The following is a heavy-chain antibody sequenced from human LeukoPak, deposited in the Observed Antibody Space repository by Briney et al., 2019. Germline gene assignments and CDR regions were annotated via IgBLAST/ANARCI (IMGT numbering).Heavy chain of an antibody. V-gene: IGHV3-23*01. CDR3: AKAQGPEVTTSFRGYYYYYGMDV. CDR1: GFTFSSYA. J-gene: IGHJ6*02. D-gene: IGHD4-17*01. CDR2: ISGSGGST. Sequence: GGSLRLSCAASGFTFSSYAMSWVRQAPGKGLEWVSGISGSGGSTYYADSVKGRFTISRDNSKNTLYLQMNSLRAEDTAVYYCAKAQGPEVTTSFRGYYYYYGMDVWGQGTTVTVSS.